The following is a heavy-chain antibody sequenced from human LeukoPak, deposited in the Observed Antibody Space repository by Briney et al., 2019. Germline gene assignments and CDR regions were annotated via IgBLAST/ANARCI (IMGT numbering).Heavy chain of an antibody. V-gene: IGHV4-39*01. D-gene: IGHD2-2*01. CDR3: AGGGVIVVFPDY. CDR1: GGSISSSSYY. CDR2: IYYSGST. Sequence: SEPLSLTCTVSGGSISSSSYYWGWIRQPPAKPLEWIGSIYYSGSTYYNPSLKSRVTISVDTSKNQFSLKLSSVTAADTAVYYCAGGGVIVVFPDYWGQGTLVTVSS. J-gene: IGHJ4*02.